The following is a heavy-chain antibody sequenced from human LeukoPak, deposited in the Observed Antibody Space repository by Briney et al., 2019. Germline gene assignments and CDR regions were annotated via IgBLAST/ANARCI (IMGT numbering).Heavy chain of an antibody. CDR3: ARSDSSGYLVQFDY. D-gene: IGHD3-22*01. Sequence: ASVKVSCKASGYTFTSYAMHWVRQAPGQRLEWMGWINAGNGNTKYSQEFQGSVTITRNTSASTAYMELSSLRSEDMAVYYCARSDSSGYLVQFDYWGQGTLLTVSS. J-gene: IGHJ4*02. CDR1: GYTFTSYA. CDR2: INAGNGNT. V-gene: IGHV1-3*03.